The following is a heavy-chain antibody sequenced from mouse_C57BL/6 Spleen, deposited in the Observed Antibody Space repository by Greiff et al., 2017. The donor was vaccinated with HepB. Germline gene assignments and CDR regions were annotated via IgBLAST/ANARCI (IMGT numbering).Heavy chain of an antibody. D-gene: IGHD6-1*01. J-gene: IGHJ2*01. CDR3: ARGSLYSFFDY. V-gene: IGHV1-64*01. CDR1: GYTFTSYW. Sequence: QVQLQHPGAELVKPGASVKLSCKASGYTFTSYWMHWVKQRPGQGLEWIGMIHPNSGSTNYNEKFKSKATLTVDKSSSTAYMQLSSLTSEDSAVYYCARGSLYSFFDYWGQGTTLTVSS. CDR2: IHPNSGST.